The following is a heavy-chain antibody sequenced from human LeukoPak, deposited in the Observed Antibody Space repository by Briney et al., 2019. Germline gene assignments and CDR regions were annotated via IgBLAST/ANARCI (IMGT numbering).Heavy chain of an antibody. V-gene: IGHV3-30-3*01. D-gene: IGHD5-24*01. CDR3: ARWSNGSIDAFDI. CDR2: ISYDGSNK. J-gene: IGHJ3*02. Sequence: GGSLRLSCAASGFTFSSYAMHWVRQAPGKGLEWVAVISYDGSNKYYADSVKGRFTISRDNSKNTLYLQMNSLRAEDTAVYYCARWSNGSIDAFDIWGQGTMVTVSS. CDR1: GFTFSSYA.